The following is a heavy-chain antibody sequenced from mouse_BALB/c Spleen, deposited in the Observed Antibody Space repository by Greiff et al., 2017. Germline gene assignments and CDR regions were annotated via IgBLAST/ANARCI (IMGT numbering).Heavy chain of an antibody. CDR3: ARGGYYGNYWFAY. V-gene: IGHV1-9*01. CDR2: ILPGSGST. CDR1: GYTFSSYW. D-gene: IGHD2-1*01. J-gene: IGHJ3*01. Sequence: VQLQQSGAELMKPGASVKISCKATGYTFSSYWIEWVKQRPGHGLEWIGEILPGSGSTNYNAKFKGKATFTADTSSNTAYMQLSSLTSEDSAVYYCARGGYYGNYWFAYWGQGTLVTVSA.